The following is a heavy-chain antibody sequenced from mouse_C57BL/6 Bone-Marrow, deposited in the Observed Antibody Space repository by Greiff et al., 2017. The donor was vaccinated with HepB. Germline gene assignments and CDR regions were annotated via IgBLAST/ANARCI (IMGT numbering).Heavy chain of an antibody. Sequence: EVMLVESGGGLVKPGGSLKLSCAASGFTFSSYAMSWVRQTPEKRLEWVATISDGGSYTYYPDNVKGRFTIYRDNAKNNLYLQMSHLKSEDTAMYYCARGGYGSKPWYLDVWGTGTTVTVSS. D-gene: IGHD1-1*01. CDR3: ARGGYGSKPWYLDV. CDR1: GFTFSSYA. V-gene: IGHV5-4*03. J-gene: IGHJ1*03. CDR2: ISDGGSYT.